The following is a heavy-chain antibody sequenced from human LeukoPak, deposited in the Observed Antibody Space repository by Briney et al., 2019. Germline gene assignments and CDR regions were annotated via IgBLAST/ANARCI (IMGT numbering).Heavy chain of an antibody. V-gene: IGHV3-33*06. J-gene: IGHJ5*02. CDR1: GFTFGSYG. D-gene: IGHD2-2*01. CDR3: AKDGASCSSTSCYPSYNWFDP. CDR2: IWYDGSNK. Sequence: GRSLRLSCAASGFTFGSYGMHWVRQAPGKGLEWVAVIWYDGSNKYYADSVKGRFTISRDNSKNTLYLQMNSLRAEDTAVYYCAKDGASCSSTSCYPSYNWFDPWGQGTLVTVSS.